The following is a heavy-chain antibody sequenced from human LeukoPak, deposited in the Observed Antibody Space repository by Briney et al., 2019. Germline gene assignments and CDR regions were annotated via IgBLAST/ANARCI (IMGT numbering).Heavy chain of an antibody. CDR2: INHSGST. D-gene: IGHD1-1*01. J-gene: IGHJ4*02. V-gene: IGHV4-34*01. CDR1: GGSFSGYY. CDR3: ARGWNDALDY. Sequence: SETLSLTCAVYGGSFSGYYWSWIRQPPGKGLEWIGEINHSGSTNYNPSLKSRVTISVDTSKNQFSLKLSSVTAADTAVCYCARGWNDALDYWGQGTLVTVSS.